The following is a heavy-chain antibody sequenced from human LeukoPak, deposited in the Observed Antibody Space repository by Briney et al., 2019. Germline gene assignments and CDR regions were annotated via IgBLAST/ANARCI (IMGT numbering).Heavy chain of an antibody. Sequence: SETLSLTCTVSGGSISSYYWSWILQPPGKGLEWIGYIYYSGSTNYNPSLTSRVTISVDTSKNQFSLKLSSVTAADTAVYYCAGAYCGGDCYSRYWYFDLWGRGTLVTVSS. CDR2: IYYSGST. CDR3: AGAYCGGDCYSRYWYFDL. V-gene: IGHV4-59*01. D-gene: IGHD2-21*02. CDR1: GGSISSYY. J-gene: IGHJ2*01.